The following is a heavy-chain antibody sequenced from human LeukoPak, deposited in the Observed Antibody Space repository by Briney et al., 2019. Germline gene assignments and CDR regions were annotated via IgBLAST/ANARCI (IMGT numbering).Heavy chain of an antibody. CDR2: IYYSGST. CDR1: GGSISGSSYY. Sequence: SETLSLTCTVSGGSISGSSYYWGWIRQPPGKGLEWIGSIYYSGSTYYNPSLKSRVTISVDTSKNQFSLKLSSVTAADTAVYYCAKTTVTPEYFDLWGRGTLVTVSS. V-gene: IGHV4-39*01. CDR3: AKTTVTPEYFDL. J-gene: IGHJ2*01. D-gene: IGHD4-17*01.